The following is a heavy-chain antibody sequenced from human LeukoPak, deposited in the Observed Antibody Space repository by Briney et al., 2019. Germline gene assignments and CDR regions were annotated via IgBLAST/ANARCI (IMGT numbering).Heavy chain of an antibody. D-gene: IGHD2-2*02. J-gene: IGHJ4*02. Sequence: GGSLRLSCAASGFTGFTFSSYWMSWVRQAPGKGLEWVSTISGSGANTWYADSVKGRFTISRDSAMNSLSLQMNSLRAEDTAVYYCARRYRRLFDHWGPGTLATVSS. CDR1: GFTGFTFSSYW. V-gene: IGHV3-48*04. CDR3: ARRYRRLFDH. CDR2: ISGSGANT.